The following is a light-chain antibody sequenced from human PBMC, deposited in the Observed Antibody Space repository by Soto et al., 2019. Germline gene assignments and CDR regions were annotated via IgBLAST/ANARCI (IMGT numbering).Light chain of an antibody. Sequence: QSVLTQPASVSGSPGQSITISCTGTSSDVGGYNYVSWYQQHPGKAPKLMIYDVSNRPSGVSNRFSGSKSGNMASLTISGLQAEDEADYYCSSYTSSSTPHYVFGTGTKLTVL. CDR1: SSDVGGYNY. CDR2: DVS. J-gene: IGLJ1*01. CDR3: SSYTSSSTPHYV. V-gene: IGLV2-14*01.